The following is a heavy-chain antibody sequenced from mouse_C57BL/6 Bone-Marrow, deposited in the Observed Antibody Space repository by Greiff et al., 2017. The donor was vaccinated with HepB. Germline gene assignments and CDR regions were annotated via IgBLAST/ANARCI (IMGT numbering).Heavy chain of an antibody. V-gene: IGHV5-17*01. CDR1: GFTFSDYG. Sequence: EVMLVESGGGLVKPGGSLKLSCAASGFTFSDYGMHWVRQAPEKGLEWVAYISSGSSTIYYADTVKGRFTISRDNAKNTLFLQMTSLRSEDTAMYYCARGDYYGSSYVRFAYWGQGTLVTVTA. CDR2: ISSGSSTI. J-gene: IGHJ3*01. CDR3: ARGDYYGSSYVRFAY. D-gene: IGHD1-1*01.